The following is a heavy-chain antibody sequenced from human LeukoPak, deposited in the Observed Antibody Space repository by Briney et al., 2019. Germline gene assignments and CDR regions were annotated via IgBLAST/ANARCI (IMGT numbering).Heavy chain of an antibody. J-gene: IGHJ4*02. Sequence: SETLSLTCTVSGASISSDYWSWIRQPPGKGLEWIGYTYFTGSTNYSPSLKSRVTISVDTSKNQFSLKLTSVTSADTAVYYCARGGYDSSGYYFDYWGQGTLVTVSS. CDR3: ARGGYDSSGYYFDY. D-gene: IGHD3-22*01. CDR2: TYFTGST. CDR1: GASISSDY. V-gene: IGHV4-59*01.